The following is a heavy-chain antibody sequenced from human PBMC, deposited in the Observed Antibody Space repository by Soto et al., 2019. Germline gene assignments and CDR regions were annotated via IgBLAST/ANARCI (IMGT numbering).Heavy chain of an antibody. CDR3: VKDPDCSSTSCYRYYFDY. CDR2: ISSNGGST. V-gene: IGHV3-64D*08. CDR1: GFTFSSYA. D-gene: IGHD2-2*02. J-gene: IGHJ4*02. Sequence: GSLRLSCSASGFTFSSYAMHWVRQAPGKGLEYVSAISSNGGSTYYADSVKGRFTISRDNSKNTLYLQMSSLRAEDTAVYYCVKDPDCSSTSCYRYYFDYWGQGTLVTVSS.